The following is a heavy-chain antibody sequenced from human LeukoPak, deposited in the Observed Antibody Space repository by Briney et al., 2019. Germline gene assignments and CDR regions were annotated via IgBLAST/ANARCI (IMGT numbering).Heavy chain of an antibody. CDR2: ISGNNGNT. D-gene: IGHD1-26*01. V-gene: IGHV1-18*01. CDR1: GYSFSSYG. CDR3: ATVSFYSGSYYGNWFDP. J-gene: IGHJ5*02. Sequence: ASVKVSCKASGYSFSSYGISWVRQAPGQGLEWMTWISGNNGNTDFARNFQGRVTMTSDTSTTTVYMELSSLRSEDTAVYYCATVSFYSGSYYGNWFDPWGQGTLVTVSS.